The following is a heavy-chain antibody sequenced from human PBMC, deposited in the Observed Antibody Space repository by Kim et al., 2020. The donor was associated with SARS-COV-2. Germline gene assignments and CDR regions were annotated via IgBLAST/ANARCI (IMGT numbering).Heavy chain of an antibody. CDR3: ARVAASGGGNFDY. CDR1: GGSISTYY. Sequence: SETLSLTGTVSGGSISTYYWSWIRQPPGKGLEWIGYIDYRGNTNYNPSLKSRVTILVDTSKNQFSLKLTSVTAADTAVYYCARVAASGGGNFDYWGQGTLVTVSS. D-gene: IGHD6-13*01. CDR2: IDYRGNT. V-gene: IGHV4-59*01. J-gene: IGHJ4*02.